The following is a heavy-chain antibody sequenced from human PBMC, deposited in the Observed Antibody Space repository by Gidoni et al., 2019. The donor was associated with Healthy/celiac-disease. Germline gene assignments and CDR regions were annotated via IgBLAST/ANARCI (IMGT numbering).Heavy chain of an antibody. V-gene: IGHV1-69*01. CDR1: GGTFSNYA. J-gene: IGHJ4*02. CDR3: ARAGTYYYDSSGYWSEFDY. D-gene: IGHD3-22*01. Sequence: QVQLVQSGAEVKKPGSSVQVSCTASGGTFSNYAISWVRQAPGQGLEWMGGIIPIFGTANYAQKFQGRVTITADESTSTAYMELSSLRSEDTAVYYCARAGTYYYDSSGYWSEFDYWGQGTLVTVSS. CDR2: IIPIFGTA.